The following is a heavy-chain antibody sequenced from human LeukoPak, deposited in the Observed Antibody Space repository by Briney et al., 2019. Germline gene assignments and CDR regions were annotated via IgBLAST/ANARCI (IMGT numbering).Heavy chain of an antibody. D-gene: IGHD3-10*01. CDR1: GFTFSNYW. V-gene: IGHV3-74*01. CDR2: ISTDGSQT. J-gene: IGHJ4*02. CDR3: AREPYSSGSYQVDY. Sequence: GGSLRLSCEASGFTFSNYWMHWVRQPPGKGLMWVSQISTDGSQTFYADSVKGRFTISRDNAKNSLYVQMNSLRADDTAVYYCAREPYSSGSYQVDYWGQGTPVTVSS.